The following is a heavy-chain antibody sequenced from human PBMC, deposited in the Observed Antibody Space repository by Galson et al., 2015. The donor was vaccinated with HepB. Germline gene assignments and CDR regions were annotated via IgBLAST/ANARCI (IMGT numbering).Heavy chain of an antibody. CDR2: IYSGGNT. V-gene: IGHV3-53*01. D-gene: IGHD3-10*01. Sequence: SLRLSCAASGFTVSSNYMTWVRQAPGKGLECVSLIYSGGNTSYADSVKGRFTISRDSSKNTLYLQMNSLRAEDTAVYYCARETDYFVSGSYYNVFDYWGQGTLVTVSS. CDR3: ARETDYFVSGSYYNVFDY. J-gene: IGHJ4*02. CDR1: GFTVSSNY.